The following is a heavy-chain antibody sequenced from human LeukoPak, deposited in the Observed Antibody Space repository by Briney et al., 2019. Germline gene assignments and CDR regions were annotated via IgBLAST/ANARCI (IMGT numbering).Heavy chain of an antibody. CDR3: AKEGYSSGWYSNWFDP. CDR1: GFTFSGYG. CDR2: IRYDGSNK. V-gene: IGHV3-30*02. Sequence: GGSLRLSCAASGFTFSGYGMHWVRQAPGKGLEWVAFIRYDGSNKYYADSVKGRFTISRDNSKNTLYLQMNSLRAEDTAVYYCAKEGYSSGWYSNWFDPWGQGTLVTVSS. J-gene: IGHJ5*02. D-gene: IGHD6-19*01.